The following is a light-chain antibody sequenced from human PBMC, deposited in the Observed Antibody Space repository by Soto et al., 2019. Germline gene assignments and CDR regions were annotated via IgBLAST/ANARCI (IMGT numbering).Light chain of an antibody. CDR2: AAS. Sequence: DLQMTQSPSSLSASVGDRVTITCRASQSISSYLNWYQQKPGKAPKLLIYAASSLQSGVPSRFHGSGSGTDFTLTISSLQPEDFATYYCQQSYSTPRTFGQGTKVEIK. J-gene: IGKJ1*01. CDR3: QQSYSTPRT. CDR1: QSISSY. V-gene: IGKV1-39*01.